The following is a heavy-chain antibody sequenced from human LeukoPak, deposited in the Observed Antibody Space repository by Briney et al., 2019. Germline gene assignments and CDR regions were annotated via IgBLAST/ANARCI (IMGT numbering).Heavy chain of an antibody. V-gene: IGHV3-11*04. CDR3: ARDIVAAGLFFDY. CDR1: GFTFSDYY. CDR2: IRGSGGDI. J-gene: IGHJ4*02. D-gene: IGHD6-13*01. Sequence: GGSLILSCAASGFTFSDYYMCWIRQAPRKGLEWVSYIRGSGGDIHYADSVKGRFTISRDNAKSSLYLQMNSLRAEDTAVYCCARDIVAAGLFFDYWGQGTLVTVSS.